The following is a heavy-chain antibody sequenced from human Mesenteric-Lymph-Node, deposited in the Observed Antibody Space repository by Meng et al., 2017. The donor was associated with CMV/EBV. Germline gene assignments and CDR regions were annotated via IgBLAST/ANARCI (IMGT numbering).Heavy chain of an antibody. J-gene: IGHJ4*02. CDR3: ARAGITGTTVDY. Sequence: SLKISCVASGFAFDDYAMHWVRQVPGKGLEWVSGISWHSGSIGYADSVKGRFTISRDNAKNSLYLQMNSLRAEDTAVYYCARAGITGTTVDYWGQGTLVTVSS. D-gene: IGHD1-7*01. CDR1: GFAFDDYA. CDR2: ISWHSGSI. V-gene: IGHV3-9*01.